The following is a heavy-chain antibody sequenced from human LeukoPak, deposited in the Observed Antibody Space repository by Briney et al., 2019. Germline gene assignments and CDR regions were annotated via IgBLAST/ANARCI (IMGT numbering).Heavy chain of an antibody. CDR1: GYTFTSYG. D-gene: IGHD3-3*01. V-gene: IGHV1-18*01. Sequence: ASVKVSCKASGYTFTSYGISGVRQAPGQGLEWMGWISAYNGNTNYAQKLQGRVTMTTDTSTSTAYMELRSLRSDDTAVYYCASTDYDFWSGYYAFDYWGQGTLVTVSS. CDR2: ISAYNGNT. J-gene: IGHJ4*02. CDR3: ASTDYDFWSGYYAFDY.